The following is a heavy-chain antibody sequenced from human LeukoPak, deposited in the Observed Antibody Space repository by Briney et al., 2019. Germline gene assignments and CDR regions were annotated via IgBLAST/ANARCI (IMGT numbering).Heavy chain of an antibody. V-gene: IGHV4-4*02. CDR1: GGSISSNNW. Sequence: SETLSLTCAVSGGSISSNNWWTWVRQAPGKGLEWIGEIYHYGTTNYNPSLKGRVTISVDKSKNQFSLKLNSVTAADTAVYYCAREVPWVWNFDLWGRGTLVTVSS. J-gene: IGHJ2*01. CDR3: AREVPWVWNFDL. CDR2: IYHYGTT. D-gene: IGHD1-26*01.